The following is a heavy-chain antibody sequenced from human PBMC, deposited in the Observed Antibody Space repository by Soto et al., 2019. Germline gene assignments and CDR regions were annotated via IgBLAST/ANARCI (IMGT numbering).Heavy chain of an antibody. V-gene: IGHV1-2*02. J-gene: IGHJ3*02. CDR1: GYTFTGYY. Sequence: WASVKVSCKASGYTFTGYYMHWVRQAPGQGLEWMGWINPNSGGTNYAQKFQGRVTMTRDTSISTAYMELSRLRSDDTAVYYCAVYYDSSGYYSSLDAFDIWGQGTMVTVSS. CDR3: AVYYDSSGYYSSLDAFDI. D-gene: IGHD3-22*01. CDR2: INPNSGGT.